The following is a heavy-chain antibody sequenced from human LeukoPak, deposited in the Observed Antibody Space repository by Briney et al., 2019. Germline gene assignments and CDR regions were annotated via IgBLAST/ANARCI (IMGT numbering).Heavy chain of an antibody. Sequence: GASVKVSCKASGGTFSSYAISWVRQAPGQGLEWMGRIIPILGIANYAQKFQGRVTITADKSTSTAYMELRSLRSDDTAVYYCARLSVAGRGDYWGQGTLVTVSS. CDR1: GGTFSSYA. CDR2: IIPILGIA. CDR3: ARLSVAGRGDY. V-gene: IGHV1-69*04. J-gene: IGHJ4*02. D-gene: IGHD6-19*01.